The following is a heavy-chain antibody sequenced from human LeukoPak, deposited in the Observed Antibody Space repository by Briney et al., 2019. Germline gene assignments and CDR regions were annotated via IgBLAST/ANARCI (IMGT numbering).Heavy chain of an antibody. J-gene: IGHJ6*03. CDR1: GGTLSSYA. CDR3: ARPRFPYYRLSGADYYYMDV. Sequence: GASVKVSCKASGGTLSSYALSWVRQAPGQGLEWMGGIIPIFGTTNYAQRFQGRVRITADKSTSTVYMELSSLRSEDTAVYYCARPRFPYYRLSGADYYYMDVWGKGTTVTVSS. V-gene: IGHV1-69*06. CDR2: IIPIFGTT. D-gene: IGHD3-10*01.